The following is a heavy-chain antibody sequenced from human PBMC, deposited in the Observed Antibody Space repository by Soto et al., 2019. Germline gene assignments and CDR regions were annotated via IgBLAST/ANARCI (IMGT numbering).Heavy chain of an antibody. J-gene: IGHJ6*02. Sequence: EVELVESGGALVKPGGSLTVSCAASGFTFSFFTMNWVRQAPGKGLEWVSSIVSSSNYKHYADSVKGRFSISRDNAKNSLYLHMSSLRAEDTGIYYCTRVGTYYSYAMDVWGQGTTVTVSS. CDR2: IVSSSNYK. V-gene: IGHV3-21*01. CDR3: TRVGTYYSYAMDV. CDR1: GFTFSFFT. D-gene: IGHD6-13*01.